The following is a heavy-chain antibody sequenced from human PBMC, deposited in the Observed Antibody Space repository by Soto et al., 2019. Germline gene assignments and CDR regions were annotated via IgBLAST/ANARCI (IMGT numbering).Heavy chain of an antibody. CDR2: FDFESGET. CDR3: ATVRYATYDDYNFHRLNYYFEL. Sequence: ASVKVSCKVSGDTLTELSIHWVRQAPGKGLEWMGGFDFESGETIYAQKFQGRVTMTEDTSTDTAYMGLSSLRSEDSAVYYCATVRYATYDDYNFHRLNYYFELWGQGTLVTVSS. CDR1: GDTLTELS. D-gene: IGHD4-17*01. J-gene: IGHJ4*02. V-gene: IGHV1-24*01.